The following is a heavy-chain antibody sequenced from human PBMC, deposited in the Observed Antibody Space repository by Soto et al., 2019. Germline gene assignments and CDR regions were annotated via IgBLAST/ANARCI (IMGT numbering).Heavy chain of an antibody. CDR1: VFTFSSYW. J-gene: IGHJ4*02. CDR2: INSDGSST. V-gene: IGHV3-74*01. D-gene: IGHD5-12*01. CDR3: AKGYSGYDYGD. Sequence: VGSLRLSCASSVFTFSSYWMHWVRQAPGKGLVWVSRINSDGSSTRYADSVKGRFTISRDNAKNTLYLQMNSLRAEDTAVYFCAKGYSGYDYGDWGQGSLVTVSS.